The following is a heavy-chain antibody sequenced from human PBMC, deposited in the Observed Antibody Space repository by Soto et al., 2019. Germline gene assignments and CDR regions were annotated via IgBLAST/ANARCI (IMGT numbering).Heavy chain of an antibody. Sequence: ASVKVSCKTSGYVFTTYGVNWVRQAPGQGLEWMGWISGYNGNTNYPQKFQGRVTMTTDTSRSTAYMELRSLTLEDTAVYYCARGDHGSGYAVYWGQGPLVTVSP. V-gene: IGHV1-18*01. J-gene: IGHJ4*02. CDR1: GYVFTTYG. D-gene: IGHD3-3*01. CDR3: ARGDHGSGYAVY. CDR2: ISGYNGNT.